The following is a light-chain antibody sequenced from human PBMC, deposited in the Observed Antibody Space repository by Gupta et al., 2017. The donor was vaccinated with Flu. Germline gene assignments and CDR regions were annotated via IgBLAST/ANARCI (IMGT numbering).Light chain of an antibody. V-gene: IGKV3-15*01. J-gene: IGKJ4*01. Sequence: ATLSVSPGERATLSCRASQSVRTNLAWYQQRPGQTPRLVIFGASTRAANIPARFSGSGSGTDFTLTISSRQSEDFAVYYCQQYDDWPSLTFGGGTKVEIK. CDR2: GAS. CDR3: QQYDDWPSLT. CDR1: QSVRTN.